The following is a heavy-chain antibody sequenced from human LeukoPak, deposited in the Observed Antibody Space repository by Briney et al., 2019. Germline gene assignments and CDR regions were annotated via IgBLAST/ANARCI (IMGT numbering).Heavy chain of an antibody. CDR2: TSGSGGST. J-gene: IGHJ5*02. CDR1: GFTFSSYA. Sequence: GGSLRLSCAASGFTFSSYAMSWVRQAPGKGLEWVSATSGSGGSTYYADSVKGRFTISRDNSKNTLYLQMNSLRAEDTAVYYCAKGIYDYVWGSYRYDNWFDPWGQGTLVTVSS. D-gene: IGHD3-16*02. V-gene: IGHV3-23*01. CDR3: AKGIYDYVWGSYRYDNWFDP.